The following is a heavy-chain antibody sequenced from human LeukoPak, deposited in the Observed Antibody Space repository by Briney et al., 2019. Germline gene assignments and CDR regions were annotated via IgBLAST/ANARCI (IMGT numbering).Heavy chain of an antibody. CDR1: GYTFTGYY. Sequence: ASVKVSCKASGYTFTGYYMHWVRQAPGQGLEWMGWINPNSGGTNYAQKFQGRVTMTRDTSISTAYMELSRLRSDDTAVYYCARSVAAAGTSGRENDHWGQGTLVTVSS. J-gene: IGHJ4*02. CDR2: INPNSGGT. D-gene: IGHD6-13*01. CDR3: ARSVAAAGTSGRENDH. V-gene: IGHV1-2*02.